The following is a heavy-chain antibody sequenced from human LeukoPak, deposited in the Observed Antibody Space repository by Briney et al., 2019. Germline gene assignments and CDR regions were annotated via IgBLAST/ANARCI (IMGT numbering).Heavy chain of an antibody. D-gene: IGHD3-16*02. V-gene: IGHV3-23*01. J-gene: IGHJ4*02. CDR2: ISDSSYWI. CDR1: GFSFSTYS. CDR3: ARGSFLITFGGFIG. Sequence: GGFLRLSCAASGFSFSTYSMSWVRQAPGKGLEWVSSISDSSYWIYYADSVKGRFTISRDNSRNTLFLQMNSLRADDTAVYYCARGSFLITFGGFIGWGQGTLVTVSS.